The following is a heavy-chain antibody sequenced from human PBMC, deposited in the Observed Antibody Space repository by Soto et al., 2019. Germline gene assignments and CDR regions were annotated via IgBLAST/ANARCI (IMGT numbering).Heavy chain of an antibody. V-gene: IGHV4-4*02. Sequence: QVQLQESGPGLVKPSGTLSLTCAVSGGSISSDIWWSWVRQSPGKGLEWIGEIFQSGSTNYNPSLRSRASMSVDKSKNQFSLRLSSVTAAETAVYYCARAYKPSYSNSWYFGHWGQGTLVTVSS. J-gene: IGHJ4*02. CDR1: GGSISSDIW. CDR2: IFQSGST. CDR3: ARAYKPSYSNSWYFGH. D-gene: IGHD6-13*01.